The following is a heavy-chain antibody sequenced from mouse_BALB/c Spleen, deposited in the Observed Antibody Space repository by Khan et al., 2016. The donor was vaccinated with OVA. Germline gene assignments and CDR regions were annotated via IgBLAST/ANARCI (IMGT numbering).Heavy chain of an antibody. CDR1: GYSFTDYN. CDR3: ALIYHYGSGFDY. Sequence: MQLEESGPELVKPGASVKVSCKASGYSFTDYNIFWVKQSLGKSLEWIGYIDPYNGGTNYNQKFMGKATLTVDKSSSTAFMHLHSLISEDSAVYYCALIYHYGSGFDYWGQGTTLTVSS. D-gene: IGHD1-1*01. V-gene: IGHV1S135*01. CDR2: IDPYNGGT. J-gene: IGHJ2*01.